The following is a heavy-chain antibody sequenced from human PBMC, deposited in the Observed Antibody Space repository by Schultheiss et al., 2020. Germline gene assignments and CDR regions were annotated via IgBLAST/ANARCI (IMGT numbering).Heavy chain of an antibody. V-gene: IGHV3-21*01. CDR1: GFTFSTYT. CDR3: AKDGIYYYDSSGYQGFDY. J-gene: IGHJ4*02. D-gene: IGHD3-22*01. CDR2: ISSSSSYI. Sequence: GGSLRLSCAASGFTFSTYTMNWVRQAPGKGLEWVSSISSSSSYIYYADSVKGRFTISRDNAKNSLYLQMNSLRAEDTAVYYCAKDGIYYYDSSGYQGFDYWGQGTLVTVSS.